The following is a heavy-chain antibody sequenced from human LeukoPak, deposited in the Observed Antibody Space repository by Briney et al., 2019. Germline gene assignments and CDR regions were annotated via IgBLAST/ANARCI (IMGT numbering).Heavy chain of an antibody. Sequence: GSSVKVSCKASGGTFSSYAISWVRQAPGQGLEWMGRIIPILGIANYAQKFQGRVTITADKSTGTAYMELSSLRSEDTAVYYCARGGHSSGWSHFDYWGQGTLVTVSS. D-gene: IGHD6-19*01. CDR3: ARGGHSSGWSHFDY. J-gene: IGHJ4*02. CDR1: GGTFSSYA. CDR2: IIPILGIA. V-gene: IGHV1-69*04.